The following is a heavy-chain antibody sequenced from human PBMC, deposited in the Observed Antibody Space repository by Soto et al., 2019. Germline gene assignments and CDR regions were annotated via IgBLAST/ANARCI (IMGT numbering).Heavy chain of an antibody. Sequence: QVQLVQSGAEVKKPGASVKVSCEASGYSVSHFFIHWVRQAPGQGLEWMGLLNPSVGSTTYAQKFQGRVSMTSETSTNTVYLELRRLRSEDTAVYYCARPRGEGARPRDQRGLDVWGQGTTVTVSS. CDR1: GYSVSHFF. D-gene: IGHD3-10*01. CDR3: ARPRGEGARPRDQRGLDV. J-gene: IGHJ6*02. CDR2: LNPSVGST. V-gene: IGHV1-46*01.